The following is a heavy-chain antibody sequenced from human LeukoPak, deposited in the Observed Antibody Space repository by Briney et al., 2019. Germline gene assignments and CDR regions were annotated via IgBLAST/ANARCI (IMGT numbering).Heavy chain of an antibody. V-gene: IGHV3-11*01. CDR1: GFTFSDHY. D-gene: IGHD3-10*01. Sequence: GGSLRLSCAASGFTFSDHYMSWIRQAPGKGLEWVSYISSSGGSTYYVDSVRGRFTISRDNTKNSLYLQMNSLKAEDTAVYYCAREEYHYGSGHFGYWGQGTLVTVSS. CDR3: AREEYHYGSGHFGY. CDR2: ISSSGGST. J-gene: IGHJ4*02.